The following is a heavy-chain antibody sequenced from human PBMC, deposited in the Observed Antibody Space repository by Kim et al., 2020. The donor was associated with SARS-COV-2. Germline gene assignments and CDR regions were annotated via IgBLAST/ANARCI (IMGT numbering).Heavy chain of an antibody. CDR3: ARYIAAAGNYFDY. CDR2: IYSGGST. V-gene: IGHV3-66*01. CDR1: GFTVSSNY. J-gene: IGHJ4*02. D-gene: IGHD6-13*01. Sequence: GGSLRLSCAASGFTVSSNYMSWVRQAPGKGLEWVSVIYSGGSTYYADSVKGRFTISRDNSKNTLYLQMNSLRAEDTAVYYCARYIAAAGNYFDYWGQGTLVTVSS.